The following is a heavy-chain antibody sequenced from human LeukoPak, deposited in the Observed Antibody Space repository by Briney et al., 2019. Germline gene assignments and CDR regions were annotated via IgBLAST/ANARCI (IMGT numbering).Heavy chain of an antibody. CDR1: GYIFTSYG. D-gene: IGHD2-8*01. CDR2: ISTNKGNT. V-gene: IGHV1-18*01. Sequence: ASVKVSCKASGYIFTSYGISWVRQAPGQGLEWMGWISTNKGNTNYAQRLQGRVTMTTDTSTSTAYMELRSLRSDDTAIYYCVRDIQWRFDPWGQGTLITVSS. CDR3: VRDIQWRFDP. J-gene: IGHJ5*02.